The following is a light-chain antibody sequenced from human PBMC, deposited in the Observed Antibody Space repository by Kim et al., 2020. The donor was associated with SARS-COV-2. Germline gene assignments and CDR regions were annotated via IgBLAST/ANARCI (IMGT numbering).Light chain of an antibody. V-gene: IGLV2-8*01. Sequence: GRSVHISSTGTSSDVGDTNYVSWYQQHPGKAPKLMIYEVSKRPSGVPDRFSGSKSGNTASLTVSGLQAEDEADYYCSSYAGSNNLVFGGGTQLTVL. J-gene: IGLJ2*01. CDR3: SSYAGSNNLV. CDR1: SSDVGDTNY. CDR2: EVS.